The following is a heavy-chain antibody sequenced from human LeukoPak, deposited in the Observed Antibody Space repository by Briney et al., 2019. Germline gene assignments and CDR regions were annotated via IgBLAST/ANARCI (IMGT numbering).Heavy chain of an antibody. CDR2: ISYDGSNK. Sequence: PXXSLRLSCAASGFTFSSYAMHWVRQAPGKGLEWVAVISYDGSNKYYADSVKGRFTISRDNSKNTLYLQMNSLRAEDTAVYYCAGRGTSPYYFDYWGQGTLVTVSS. D-gene: IGHD2-2*01. CDR1: GFTFSSYA. CDR3: AGRGTSPYYFDY. V-gene: IGHV3-30-3*01. J-gene: IGHJ4*02.